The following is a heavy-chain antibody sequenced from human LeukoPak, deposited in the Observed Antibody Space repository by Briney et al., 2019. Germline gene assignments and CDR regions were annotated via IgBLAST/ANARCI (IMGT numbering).Heavy chain of an antibody. V-gene: IGHV3-11*01. CDR1: GFTFSDYY. J-gene: IGHJ3*02. CDR2: ISTSGSSI. Sequence: GGSLRLSCAASGFTFSDYYMSWIRQAPGKGLEWISYISTSGSSIYYADSVKGRFTISRDNAQNSLYLQMNSLRAEDTAVYYCARERTDAFDIWGQGTVVTVSS. CDR3: ARERTDAFDI.